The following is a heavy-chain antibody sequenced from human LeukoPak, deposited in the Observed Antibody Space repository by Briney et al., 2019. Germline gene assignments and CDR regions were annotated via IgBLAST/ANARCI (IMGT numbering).Heavy chain of an antibody. CDR3: ARRGDSSGYFYYFDY. V-gene: IGHV4-38-2*02. CDR1: GYSISSGYY. CDR2: IYPTGST. Sequence: TSETLSLTCTVSGYSISSGYYWGWIRQPPGKGLEWIGNIYPTGSTYYNPSLKSRVTISVDKSKNQFSLKLSSVTAADTAVYYCARRGDSSGYFYYFDYWGQGTLVTVSS. D-gene: IGHD3-22*01. J-gene: IGHJ4*02.